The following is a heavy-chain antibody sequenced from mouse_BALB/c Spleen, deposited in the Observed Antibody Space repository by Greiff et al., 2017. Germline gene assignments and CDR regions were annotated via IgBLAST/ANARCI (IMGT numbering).Heavy chain of an antibody. J-gene: IGHJ2*01. D-gene: IGHD2-1*01. CDR2: INPSTGYT. CDR3: ASSIYYGNPHYFDY. Sequence: VQLQQSGAELAKPGASVKMSCKASGYTFTIYWMHWVKQRPGQGLEWIGYINPSTGYTEYNQKFKDKATLTADKSSSTAYMQLSSLTSEDSAVYYGASSIYYGNPHYFDYWGQGTTLTVSS. V-gene: IGHV1-7*01. CDR1: GYTFTIYW.